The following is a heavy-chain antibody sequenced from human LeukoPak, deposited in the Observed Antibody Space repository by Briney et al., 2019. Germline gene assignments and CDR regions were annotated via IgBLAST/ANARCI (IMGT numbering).Heavy chain of an antibody. CDR1: GGSISSSSYY. V-gene: IGHV4-39*07. J-gene: IGHJ4*02. D-gene: IGHD3-10*01. CDR3: ILENYGIFDY. Sequence: PSETLSLTCTVSGGSISSSSYYWGWIRQPPGKGLEWIGSIYYSGSTYYNPSLKSRVTISVDTSKNQFSLKLSSVTAADTAVYYCILENYGIFDYWGQGTLVTVSS. CDR2: IYYSGST.